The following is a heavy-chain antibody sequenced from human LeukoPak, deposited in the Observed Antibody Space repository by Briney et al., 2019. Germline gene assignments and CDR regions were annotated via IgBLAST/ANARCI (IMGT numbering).Heavy chain of an antibody. CDR3: ARDYYDIIGSEYDTCAI. CDR2: ISTRDGRR. CDR1: RYTFTSYG. V-gene: IGHV1-18*01. Sequence: ASVKVSCKAYRYTFTSYGISWVRQAPGQGLEWMGWISTRDGRRHYAQNVQGRVTMTTDTSTSTVYMELTRQTSNDTAMYYCARDYYDIIGSEYDTCAIWGQGTMVTVSS. J-gene: IGHJ3*02. D-gene: IGHD3-16*01.